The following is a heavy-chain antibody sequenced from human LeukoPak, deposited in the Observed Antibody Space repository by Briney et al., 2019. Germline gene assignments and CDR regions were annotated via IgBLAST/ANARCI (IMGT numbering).Heavy chain of an antibody. CDR2: INHSGST. Sequence: SETLSLTCAVYGGSFSGYYWSWIRQPPGKGLEWIGEINHSGSTNYNPSLKSRVTISVDKSKNQFSLRVNSVTAAHTAVYYCARDPGGGYKDDALDIWGQGTMVTVSS. CDR3: ARDPGGGYKDDALDI. CDR1: GGSFSGYY. V-gene: IGHV4-34*01. J-gene: IGHJ3*02. D-gene: IGHD3-16*01.